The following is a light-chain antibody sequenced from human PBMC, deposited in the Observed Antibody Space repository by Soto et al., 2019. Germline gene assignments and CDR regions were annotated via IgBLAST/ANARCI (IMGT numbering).Light chain of an antibody. CDR2: GAS. CDR1: QSVYSN. Sequence: EIVMTQSPATLSVSPGEGATLSCRASQSVYSNLAWYQQKPGQPPRLLIYGASTRATGIPARFSGRGSGTEFTFTISSLQSEDFAAYYCQQYNHWPYTFGPGTKVDIK. V-gene: IGKV3-15*01. J-gene: IGKJ3*01. CDR3: QQYNHWPYT.